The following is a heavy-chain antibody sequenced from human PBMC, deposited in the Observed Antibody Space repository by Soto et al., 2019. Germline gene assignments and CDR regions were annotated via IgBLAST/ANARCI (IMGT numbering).Heavy chain of an antibody. CDR2: INPNSGGT. CDR1: GYTFTGYY. D-gene: IGHD3-16*01. V-gene: IGHV1-2*04. Sequence: ASVKVSCKASGYTFTGYYMHWVRQAPGQGLEWMGWINPNSGGTNYAQKFQGWVTMTRDTSISTAYMELSRLRSDDTAVYYCARGVIRGSRYYYVDVWGKGTTVTVSS. J-gene: IGHJ6*03. CDR3: ARGVIRGSRYYYVDV.